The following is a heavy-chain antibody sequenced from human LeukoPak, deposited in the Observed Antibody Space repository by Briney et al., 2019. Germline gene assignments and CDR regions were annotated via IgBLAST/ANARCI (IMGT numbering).Heavy chain of an antibody. CDR1: GGTFSSYA. V-gene: IGHV1-69*05. CDR3: ARTITMIVVAPPAWFDP. J-gene: IGHJ5*02. CDR2: IIPIFCTA. Sequence: ASVKVSCKASGGTFSSYAISWVRQAPGQGLEWRVGIIPIFCTANYAQKFQGRVTITTDESTSTAYRALSRLRSDDTAVYYCARTITMIVVAPPAWFDPWGQGTLVTVSS. D-gene: IGHD3-22*01.